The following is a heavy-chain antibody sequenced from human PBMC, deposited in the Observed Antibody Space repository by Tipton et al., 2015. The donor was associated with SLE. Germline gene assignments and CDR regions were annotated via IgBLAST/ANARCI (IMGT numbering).Heavy chain of an antibody. J-gene: IGHJ3*02. V-gene: IGHV4-61*02. Sequence: TLSLTCTVSGGSISSGNYYWNWIRQPAGKGLEWIGRMYTSGSTTYSPSLKSRVTMLEDTSKNQFSLKPSSVTAADTAVYYCVRADTVAFDIWGQGTRVTVSS. CDR3: VRADTVAFDI. CDR1: GGSISSGNYY. CDR2: MYTSGST.